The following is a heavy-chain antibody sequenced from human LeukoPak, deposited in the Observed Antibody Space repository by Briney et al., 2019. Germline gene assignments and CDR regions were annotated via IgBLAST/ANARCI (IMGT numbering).Heavy chain of an antibody. CDR1: GGSISSGNYY. D-gene: IGHD3-22*01. V-gene: IGHV4-61*02. J-gene: IGHJ5*02. CDR3: AWGDSSGYPFDP. CDR2: IYTSGGTSGST. Sequence: PSETLSLTCTVSGGSISSGNYYWSWIRQPAGKGLEWIGRIYTSGGTSGSTYCNPSLKSRVTISVDTSKNQFSLKLSSVTAADTAVYYCAWGDSSGYPFDPWGQGTLVTAS.